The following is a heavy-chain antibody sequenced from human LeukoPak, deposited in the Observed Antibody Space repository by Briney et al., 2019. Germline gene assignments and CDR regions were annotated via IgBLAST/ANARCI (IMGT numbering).Heavy chain of an antibody. CDR1: GFTFSSYW. CDR2: IKQDGSEK. V-gene: IGHV3-7*03. D-gene: IGHD2-15*01. CDR3: ARDRVVVVAAYFDY. J-gene: IGHJ4*02. Sequence: QTGGSRRLSCAASGFTFSSYWMSWVRQAPGKGLEWVANIKQDGSEKYYVDSVKGRFTISRDNAKNSLYLQMNGLRAEDTAVYYCARDRVVVVAAYFDYWGQGTLVTVSS.